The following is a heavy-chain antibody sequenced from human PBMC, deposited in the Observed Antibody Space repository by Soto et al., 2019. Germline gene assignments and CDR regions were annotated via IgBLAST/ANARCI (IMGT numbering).Heavy chain of an antibody. CDR2: IWYDGSNK. J-gene: IGHJ6*02. Sequence: GGSLRLSCXASGFTFSSYGMHWVRQAPGKGLEWVAVIWYDGSNKYYADSVKGRFTISRDNSKNTLYLQMNSLRAEDTAVYYCARGTMVYAYYYYYGMDVWGQGTTVTVSS. CDR3: ARGTMVYAYYYYYGMDV. CDR1: GFTFSSYG. V-gene: IGHV3-33*01. D-gene: IGHD2-8*01.